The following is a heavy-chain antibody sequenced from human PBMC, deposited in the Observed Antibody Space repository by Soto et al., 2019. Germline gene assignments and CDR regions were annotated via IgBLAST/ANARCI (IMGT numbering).Heavy chain of an antibody. CDR3: ARDWSEYCSGCSCYEDAFDF. CDR2: ISAYNGNT. D-gene: IGHD2-15*01. V-gene: IGHV1-18*01. CDR1: GYTFTSYG. J-gene: IGHJ3*01. Sequence: QVQLVQSGAEVKKPGASVKVSCKASGYTFTSYGISWVRQAPGQGLEWMGWISAYNGNTKYAQKLQGRVTMTTATSTSTAYIELRSLRSDDTAVYYCARDWSEYCSGCSCYEDAFDFWGQGTMVPVSS.